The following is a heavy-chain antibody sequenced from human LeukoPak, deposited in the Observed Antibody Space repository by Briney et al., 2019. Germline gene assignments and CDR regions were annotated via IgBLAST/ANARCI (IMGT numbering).Heavy chain of an antibody. CDR3: ARVRVCSGGSCYDY. CDR1: GGSISRYC. J-gene: IGHJ4*02. D-gene: IGHD2-15*01. Sequence: PSETLSLTCTGSGGSISRYCWSWIRQPPGKGLEWIGYIYYSGSTNYNSSLKVRVTISVDTSKNQFSLKLSSVTAADTAVYYCARVRVCSGGSCYDYWGQGTLVTVSS. CDR2: IYYSGST. V-gene: IGHV4-59*01.